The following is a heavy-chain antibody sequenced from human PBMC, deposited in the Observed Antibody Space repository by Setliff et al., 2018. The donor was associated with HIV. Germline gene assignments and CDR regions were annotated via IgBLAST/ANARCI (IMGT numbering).Heavy chain of an antibody. CDR2: IIPIFGTG. CDR1: GGTFINSA. CDR3: ARDRDGYNFFDY. J-gene: IGHJ4*02. D-gene: IGHD5-12*01. V-gene: IGHV1-69*05. Sequence: SVKVSCKASGGTFINSAFNWVRQAPGQGLEWMGSIIPIFGTGNYAQKFQGRVTMTRDTSTSTVYMELSSLRSEDTAVYYCARDRDGYNFFDYWGQGTLVTVSS.